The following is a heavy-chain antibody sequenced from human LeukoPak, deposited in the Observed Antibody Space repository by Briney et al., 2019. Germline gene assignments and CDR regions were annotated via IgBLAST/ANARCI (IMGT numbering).Heavy chain of an antibody. V-gene: IGHV3-7*01. D-gene: IGHD1-7*01. CDR3: ARVWCRTTCPRCQSYFDY. Sequence: GGSLRLSCAASGFIFTNYWMGWVRQAPGKGLEWVANINKDGSETKYVDPVKGRFTISRDNAKSALYMKIDRLRDEDSALFYCARVWCRTTCPRCQSYFDYWGQGPLVTVSS. CDR1: GFIFTNYW. J-gene: IGHJ4*02. CDR2: INKDGSET.